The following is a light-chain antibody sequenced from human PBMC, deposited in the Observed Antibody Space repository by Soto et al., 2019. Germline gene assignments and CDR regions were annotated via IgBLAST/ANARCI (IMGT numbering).Light chain of an antibody. Sequence: EIVLPQSPGTLSVSPGERVTLSCRASQSVNSNYLAWYQQRPGQAPSLLIFGASYRATGIPDRFSGSGSGTDFSLTISRLEPADFAVYYCQQYSSSPPEFTFGPGTKVDSK. CDR2: GAS. CDR1: QSVNSNY. V-gene: IGKV3-20*01. J-gene: IGKJ3*01. CDR3: QQYSSSPPEFT.